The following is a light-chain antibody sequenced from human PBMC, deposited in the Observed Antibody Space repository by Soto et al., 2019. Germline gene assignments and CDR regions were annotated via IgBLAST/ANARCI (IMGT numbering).Light chain of an antibody. Sequence: QSALTQPPSASGSAGQSVTISCTGTSGDVGGYNYVSWYQQHPGKAPKLMIYEVSKRPSGVPDRFSGSKSGNTASLTVSGLQAEDEADYYCSSYAGSNRVFGTGTRSPS. J-gene: IGLJ1*01. CDR3: SSYAGSNRV. CDR2: EVS. V-gene: IGLV2-8*01. CDR1: SGDVGGYNY.